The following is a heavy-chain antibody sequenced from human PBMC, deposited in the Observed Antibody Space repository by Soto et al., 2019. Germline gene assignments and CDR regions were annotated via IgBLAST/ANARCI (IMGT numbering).Heavy chain of an antibody. CDR1: GGSVNTFY. V-gene: IGHV4-59*02. CDR3: ARDWGRSNYFDY. J-gene: IGHJ4*02. Sequence: QVQLQESGPGLVKPSETLSLTCTVSGGSVNTFYWSWIRQPPGKGLEWVGHVYYTGSTDYNPSLKSRVTISVDTTKNQVSLKLNSVTTADTAVDFCARDWGRSNYFDYWGQGTLVTVSS. CDR2: VYYTGST. D-gene: IGHD3-16*01.